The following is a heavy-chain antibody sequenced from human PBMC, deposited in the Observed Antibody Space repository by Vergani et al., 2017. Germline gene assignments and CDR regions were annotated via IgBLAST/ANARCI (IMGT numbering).Heavy chain of an antibody. CDR1: GFTFSSYG. CDR2: IRYDGSNK. J-gene: IGHJ3*02. V-gene: IGHV3-30*02. D-gene: IGHD6-6*01. Sequence: VQLVESGGGLVQPGGSLRLSCAASGFTFSSYGMHWVRQAPGKGLEWVAFIRYDGSNKYYADSVKGRFTISRDNSKNTLYLQMNSLRAEDTAVYYCASSSIAARRGAFDIWGQGTMVTVSS. CDR3: ASSSIAARRGAFDI.